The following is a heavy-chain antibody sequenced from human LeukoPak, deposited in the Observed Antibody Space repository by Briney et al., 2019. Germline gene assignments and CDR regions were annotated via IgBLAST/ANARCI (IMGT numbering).Heavy chain of an antibody. CDR3: ARGQYDYVWGSYRLDY. CDR2: INHSGST. D-gene: IGHD3-16*02. J-gene: IGHJ4*02. V-gene: IGHV4-34*01. Sequence: SETLSLTCAVYGGSFRGYYWSWIRQPPGKGLEWIGEINHSGSTNYNPSLKSRVTISVDTSKNQFSLKLSSVTAADTAVYYCARGQYDYVWGSYRLDYWGQGTLVTVSS. CDR1: GGSFRGYY.